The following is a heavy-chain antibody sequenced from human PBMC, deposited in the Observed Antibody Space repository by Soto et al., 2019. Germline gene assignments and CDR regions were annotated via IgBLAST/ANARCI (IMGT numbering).Heavy chain of an antibody. J-gene: IGHJ5*02. CDR3: ARATLNWFDP. CDR2: INPNSGGT. D-gene: IGHD3-16*01. V-gene: IGHV1-2*04. Sequence: AXVMVSCKASGYTFTGYYMHWVRQAPGQGLEWMGWINPNSGGTNYAQKFQGWVTMTRDTSISTAYMELSRLRSDDTAVYYCARATLNWFDPWGQGTLVTVSS. CDR1: GYTFTGYY.